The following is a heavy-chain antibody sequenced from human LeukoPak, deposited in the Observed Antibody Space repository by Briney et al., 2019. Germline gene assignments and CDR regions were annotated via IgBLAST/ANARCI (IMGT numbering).Heavy chain of an antibody. Sequence: GRSLRLSCAASVFTFSSYAMHWVRQAPGKGLEWVAVISYDGSNKYYADSVKGRFTISRDNSKNTLYLQMNSLRAEDTAVYYCARSQKTYYDILTGYYSYWGQGTLVTVSS. CDR2: ISYDGSNK. J-gene: IGHJ4*02. CDR1: VFTFSSYA. CDR3: ARSQKTYYDILTGYYSY. V-gene: IGHV3-30*01. D-gene: IGHD3-9*01.